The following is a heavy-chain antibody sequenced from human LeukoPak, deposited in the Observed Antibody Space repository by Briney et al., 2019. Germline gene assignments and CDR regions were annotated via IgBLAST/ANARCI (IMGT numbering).Heavy chain of an antibody. CDR1: GLTFSSYG. CDR3: PRIAWCTSSWYYFDC. Sequence: GGSLRLSCAVSGLTFSSYGMHWVRQAPGKGLEWVAGIWYDGSNKYYADSVKGRFTISRDKSKNMLYLQMNSLRAEDTAVYYYPRIAWCTSSWYYFDCWGKGALVTVSS. V-gene: IGHV3-33*01. J-gene: IGHJ4*02. CDR2: IWYDGSNK. D-gene: IGHD6-13*01.